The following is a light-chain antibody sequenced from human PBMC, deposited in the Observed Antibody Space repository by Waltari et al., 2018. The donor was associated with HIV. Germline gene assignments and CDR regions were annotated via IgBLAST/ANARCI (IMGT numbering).Light chain of an antibody. CDR1: QSVSRSY. Sequence: EIVLTQSPGTLSLSPGERATLSCRASQSVSRSYLAWYQQKPGQAPRLLIYGASTRTTGVPDRFSGSGSGTDFTLTISRLEPDDFAVYYCQQYASSPYTFGQGTKLEIK. V-gene: IGKV3-20*01. CDR2: GAS. CDR3: QQYASSPYT. J-gene: IGKJ2*01.